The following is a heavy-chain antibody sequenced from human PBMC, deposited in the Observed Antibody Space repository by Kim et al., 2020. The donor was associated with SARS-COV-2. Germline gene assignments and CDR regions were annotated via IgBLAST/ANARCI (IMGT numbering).Heavy chain of an antibody. V-gene: IGHV4-30-2*05. CDR3: ARNNLYCSSTSCFNRDFDY. Sequence: SRVTISVDTSKNQFSLKLSSVAAADTAVYYCARNNLYCSSTSCFNRDFDYWGQGTLVTVSS. D-gene: IGHD2-2*01. J-gene: IGHJ4*02.